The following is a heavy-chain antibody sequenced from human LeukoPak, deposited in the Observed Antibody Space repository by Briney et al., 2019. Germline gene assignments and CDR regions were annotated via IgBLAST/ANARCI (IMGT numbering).Heavy chain of an antibody. CDR1: GDSISTYY. CDR2: IYYSGST. J-gene: IGHJ4*02. CDR3: AIGWYYFDY. Sequence: SETLSLTCTVSGDSISTYYLSWIRQPPGKGLEWIGYIYYSGSTNYNPSLQSRFTISMDTSKNQFSLRLSSLTAADTAVYYCAIGWYYFDYWGQGALVTVSS. V-gene: IGHV4-59*01.